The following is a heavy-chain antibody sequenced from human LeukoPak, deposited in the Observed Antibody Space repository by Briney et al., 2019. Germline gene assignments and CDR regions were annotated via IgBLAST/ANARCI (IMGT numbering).Heavy chain of an antibody. CDR3: ARNFPGYYYDSSGYYNAAYFDY. J-gene: IGHJ4*02. CDR2: INHSGST. D-gene: IGHD3-22*01. CDR1: GGSFSGYY. Sequence: SETLSLTCAVYGGSFSGYYWSWIRQPPGKGLEWIGEINHSGSTNYNPSLKSRVTISVDTPKNQFSLKLSSVTAADTAVYYCARNFPGYYYDSSGYYNAAYFDYWGQGTLVTVSS. V-gene: IGHV4-34*01.